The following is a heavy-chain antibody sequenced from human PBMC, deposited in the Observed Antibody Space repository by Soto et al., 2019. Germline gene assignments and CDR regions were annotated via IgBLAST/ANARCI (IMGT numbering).Heavy chain of an antibody. D-gene: IGHD2-21*01. CDR3: ASLYCGGECYSSKFAR. V-gene: IGHV4-39*01. Sequence: QLQLQESGPGLVKPSETLSLTCTVSGGSISSSSYYWGWIRQPPGKGLEWIGRLYYSGSTYYNPSLTSRVTISVDTSKTQVSLKLSSVTAADTAVYYCASLYCGGECYSSKFARWGQGTLVTVSS. J-gene: IGHJ4*02. CDR2: LYYSGST. CDR1: GGSISSSSYY.